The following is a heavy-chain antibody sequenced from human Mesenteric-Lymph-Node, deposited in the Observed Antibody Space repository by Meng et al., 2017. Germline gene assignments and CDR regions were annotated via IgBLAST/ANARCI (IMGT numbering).Heavy chain of an antibody. CDR1: GGSISSGGYY. Sequence: SETLSLTCTVSGGSISSGGYYWSWIRQHPGKGLEWIAYVYSNGSTSYKSSLKSRVTISADRSKNHFSLKLSSVTAADTAVYYCAGLYSSGWYSDYWGQGTLVTVSS. D-gene: IGHD6-19*01. V-gene: IGHV4-61*03. CDR3: AGLYSSGWYSDY. J-gene: IGHJ4*02. CDR2: VYSNGST.